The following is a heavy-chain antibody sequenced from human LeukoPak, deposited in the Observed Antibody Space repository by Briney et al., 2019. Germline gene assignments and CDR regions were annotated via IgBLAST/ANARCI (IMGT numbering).Heavy chain of an antibody. V-gene: IGHV1-2*06. Sequence: ASVKVSXKASGYTFTGYYMHWVRQAPGQGLEWMGRINPNSGGTNYAQKFQGRVTMTRDTSISTAYMELSRLRSDDTAVYYCARSFSAAMLLDYWGQGTLVTVSS. CDR1: GYTFTGYY. D-gene: IGHD2-2*01. CDR3: ARSFSAAMLLDY. J-gene: IGHJ4*02. CDR2: INPNSGGT.